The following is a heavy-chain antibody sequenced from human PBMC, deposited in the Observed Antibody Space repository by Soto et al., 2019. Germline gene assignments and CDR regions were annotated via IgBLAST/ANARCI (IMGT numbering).Heavy chain of an antibody. D-gene: IGHD3-10*01. Sequence: EEQLVASGGGLVQPGGSLRLSCAASGFTLRSYWMSWVRQAPGKGLEWLATIKTDASEKKYVDSVNGRFTVFRDNAKNALYLQMDSLRAEDTAVYYCARALGYGSGNSVNQDLDCWGRGTLVSVSS. J-gene: IGHJ4*01. V-gene: IGHV3-7*01. CDR3: ARALGYGSGNSVNQDLDC. CDR1: GFTLRSYW. CDR2: IKTDASEK.